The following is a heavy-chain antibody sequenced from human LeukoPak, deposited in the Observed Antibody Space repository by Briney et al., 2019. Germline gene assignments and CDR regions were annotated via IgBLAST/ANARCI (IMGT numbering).Heavy chain of an antibody. J-gene: IGHJ5*02. CDR1: GASIRNYY. D-gene: IGHD6-13*01. Sequence: SETLSLTCTVSGASIRNYYWSWIRQSPGKGLEWIGYNYYSGSTNYNPSLESRVAMSVDTSKNQFSLRLSSVTAADTAIYYCARRYSSSGYVGFFDPWGQGTLVTVSS. CDR2: NYYSGST. CDR3: ARRYSSSGYVGFFDP. V-gene: IGHV4-59*08.